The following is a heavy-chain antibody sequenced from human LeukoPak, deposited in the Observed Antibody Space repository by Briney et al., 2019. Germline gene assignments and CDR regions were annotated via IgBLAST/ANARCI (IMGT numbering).Heavy chain of an antibody. D-gene: IGHD3-9*01. CDR3: ASDGLRFFDWCY. Sequence: SETLSLTCTVSGCSISSSSYHWGWIPQPPGKGLVWIGSIYYSGSTYYNPSLKSRVTISVDTSKNQFSLKLSSVTAADTAVYYCASDGLRFFDWCYWGQGTLVTVSS. CDR2: IYYSGST. CDR1: GCSISSSSYH. J-gene: IGHJ4*02. V-gene: IGHV4-39*01.